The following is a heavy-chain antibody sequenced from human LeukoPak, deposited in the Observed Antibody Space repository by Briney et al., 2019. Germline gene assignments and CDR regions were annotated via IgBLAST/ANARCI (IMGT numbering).Heavy chain of an antibody. V-gene: IGHV3-30-3*01. CDR1: GFTFSSYA. D-gene: IGHD2-15*01. CDR3: ARVRVAGKRPYYYYGMDV. Sequence: GGSLRLSCAASGFTFSSYAMHWVRQAPGKGLEWVAVISYDGSNKYYADSVKGRFTISRDNSKNTLYLQMNSLRAEDTAVYYCARVRVAGKRPYYYYGMDVWGQGTTVTVSS. J-gene: IGHJ6*02. CDR2: ISYDGSNK.